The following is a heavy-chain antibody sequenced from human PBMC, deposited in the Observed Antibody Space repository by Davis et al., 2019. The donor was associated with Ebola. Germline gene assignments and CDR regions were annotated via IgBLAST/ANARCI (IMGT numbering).Heavy chain of an antibody. V-gene: IGHV3-33*06. D-gene: IGHD3-3*01. CDR1: GFTFSSYG. CDR3: AKESRITIFGAVEY. J-gene: IGHJ4*02. CDR2: IWYDGSNK. Sequence: GESLKISCAASGFTFSSYGMHWVRQAPGKGLEWVAVIWYDGSNKYYADSVKGRFTISRDNSKRTLYLQMNSLRAEDTALYYCAKESRITIFGAVEYWGQGILVTVSS.